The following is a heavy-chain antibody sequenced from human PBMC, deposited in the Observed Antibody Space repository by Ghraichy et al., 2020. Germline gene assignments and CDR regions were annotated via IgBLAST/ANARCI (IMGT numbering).Heavy chain of an antibody. J-gene: IGHJ6*02. V-gene: IGHV3-64*01. CDR1: GFTFSSYA. CDR3: ARVPGYYYYYGMDV. CDR2: ISSNGGST. Sequence: LSLTCAASGFTFSSYAMHWVRQAPGKGLEYVSAISSNGGSTYYANSVKGRFTISRDNSKNTLYLQMGSLRAEDMAVYYCARVPGYYYYYGMDVWGQGTTVTVSS.